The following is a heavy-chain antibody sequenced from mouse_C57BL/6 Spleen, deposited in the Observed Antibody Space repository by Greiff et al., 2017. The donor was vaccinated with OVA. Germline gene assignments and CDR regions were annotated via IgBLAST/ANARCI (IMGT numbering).Heavy chain of an antibody. J-gene: IGHJ3*01. CDR2: IAPETGGT. Sequence: VQLQQSGAELVRPGASVTLSCKASGYTFTDYEMHWVKQTPVHGLEWIGAIAPETGGTAYNPKFKGKAILTADKSSSTAYMELRSLTSEDSAFYYCTREFAYWGQGTLVTVSA. CDR1: GYTFTDYE. V-gene: IGHV1-15*01. CDR3: TREFAY.